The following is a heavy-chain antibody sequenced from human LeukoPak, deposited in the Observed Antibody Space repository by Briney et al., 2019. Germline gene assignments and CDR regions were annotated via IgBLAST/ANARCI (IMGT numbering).Heavy chain of an antibody. Sequence: QTGGSLRLSCAASGFTFSSYAMHWVRQAPGKGLEWVAVISYDGSNKYYADSVKGRFTISRDNAKNSLYLQMNSLRDEDTAVYYCARESLGMEGFDYWGQGTLVTVSS. CDR2: ISYDGSNK. V-gene: IGHV3-30-3*01. D-gene: IGHD7-27*01. CDR3: ARESLGMEGFDY. CDR1: GFTFSSYA. J-gene: IGHJ4*02.